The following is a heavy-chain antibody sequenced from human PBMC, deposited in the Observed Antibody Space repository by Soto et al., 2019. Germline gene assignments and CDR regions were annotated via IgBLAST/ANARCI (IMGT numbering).Heavy chain of an antibody. J-gene: IGHJ4*02. CDR3: AKGFNWNRVDS. CDR2: IYGGGST. D-gene: IGHD1-1*01. Sequence: PWGSLRLSCEVSGFTVSNTYMRWSRQAPGKGLEWVSIIYGGGSTYYTDSVKGRFTISKDNSKNTVSLQMNSLRAEDTALYYCAKGFNWNRVDSWGQGTPVTVSS. CDR1: GFTVSNTY. V-gene: IGHV3-53*01.